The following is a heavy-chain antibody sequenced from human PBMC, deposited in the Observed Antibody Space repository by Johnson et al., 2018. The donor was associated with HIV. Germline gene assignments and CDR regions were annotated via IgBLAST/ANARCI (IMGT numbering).Heavy chain of an antibody. D-gene: IGHD3-10*02. J-gene: IGHJ3*01. CDR3: ARDPMSRHAFDL. V-gene: IGHV3-11*04. CDR2: ISSSGSTI. CDR1: GFTFSDYY. Sequence: QEQLVESGGGLVKPGGSLRLYCAASGFTFSDYYMSWIRQAPGKGLEWVSYISSSGSTIYYSGSVKGRFAISRDNTQNSLYLQMNSLRAEDTAVYYCARDPMSRHAFDLWGQGTVVTVSS.